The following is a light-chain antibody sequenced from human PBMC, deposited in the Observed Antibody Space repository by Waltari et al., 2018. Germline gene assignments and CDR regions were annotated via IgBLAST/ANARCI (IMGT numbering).Light chain of an antibody. CDR1: RSLLYTSIDKSY. J-gene: IGKJ3*01. Sequence: DIVMTQSPDSLAVSLGGRAPINCKSSRSLLYTSIDKSYLAWYQQKPGQPPKLLIYWASTRESGVPDRFSGSGSGTDFTLTISILQAEDVAVYYCQQYYTTPLTFGPGTTVDIK. CDR3: QQYYTTPLT. V-gene: IGKV4-1*01. CDR2: WAS.